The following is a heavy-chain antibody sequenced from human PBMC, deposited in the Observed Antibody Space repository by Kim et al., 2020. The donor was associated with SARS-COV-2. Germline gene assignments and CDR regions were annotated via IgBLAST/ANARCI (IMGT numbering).Heavy chain of an antibody. J-gene: IGHJ6*01. CDR1: GFIFSDCG. CDR3: VRNYYAMDV. V-gene: IGHV3-33*01. Sequence: GGSLRLSCVASGFIFSDCGMHWVRQAPGKGLEWVAVIWFDGRKKSSADSVKDRFTISRDNSKNTLYLQMNSLRAEDTAVYYCVRNYYAMDVWGQGTTVTVAS. CDR2: IWFDGRKK.